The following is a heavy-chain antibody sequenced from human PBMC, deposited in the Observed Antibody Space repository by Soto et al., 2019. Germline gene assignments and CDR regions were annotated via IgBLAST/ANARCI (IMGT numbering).Heavy chain of an antibody. CDR2: IWYDGSNK. CDR3: ARDPSPRPLLYLFDY. V-gene: IGHV3-33*01. Sequence: QVQLVESGGGVVQPGRSLRLSCAASGFTFSSYGMHWVRQAPGKGLEWVAVIWYDGSNKYYADSVKGRFTISRDNSKNTLYLQMTRLRAEDTALYYCARDPSPRPLLYLFDYWGQGTLVTVSS. D-gene: IGHD2-2*02. J-gene: IGHJ4*02. CDR1: GFTFSSYG.